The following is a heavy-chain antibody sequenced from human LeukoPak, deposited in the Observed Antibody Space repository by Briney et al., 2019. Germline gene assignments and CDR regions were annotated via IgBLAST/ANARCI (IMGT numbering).Heavy chain of an antibody. V-gene: IGHV1-69*13. Sequence: ASVKVSCKASGYTFSSYAISWVRQAPGQGLEWMGGIIPIFDTGNYAQKFQGRLTITAGESTSTAYMELSSLRSEDTAVYYCARTYYYDSSGYYFDYWGQGTLVTVSS. J-gene: IGHJ4*02. CDR3: ARTYYYDSSGYYFDY. D-gene: IGHD3-22*01. CDR1: GYTFSSYA. CDR2: IIPIFDTG.